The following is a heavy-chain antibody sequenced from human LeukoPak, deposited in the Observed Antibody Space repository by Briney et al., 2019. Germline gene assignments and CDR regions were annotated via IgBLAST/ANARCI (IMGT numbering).Heavy chain of an antibody. CDR2: MNPNSGNT. CDR1: GYTFTSYD. Sequence: ASVKVSCKASGYTFTSYDTNWVRQATGQGLEWMGWMNPNSGNTGYAQKFQGRVTITRNTSISTAYMELSSLRSEDTAVYYCARGLKVARSHYMDVWGKGTTVTVSS. V-gene: IGHV1-8*03. D-gene: IGHD2-15*01. CDR3: ARGLKVARSHYMDV. J-gene: IGHJ6*03.